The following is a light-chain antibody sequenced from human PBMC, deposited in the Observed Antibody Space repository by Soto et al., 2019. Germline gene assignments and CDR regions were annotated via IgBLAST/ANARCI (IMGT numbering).Light chain of an antibody. CDR3: GAHPGSGSTCVYV. Sequence: QSVLTQPPSASASLGASVTLTCTLSSGYSNYKVDWYQQRPGKGPRFVMRVGTGGIVGSKGDGIPDRFSVLGSGLNRYLTIKNIQEEDESDYHRGAHPGSGSTCVYVFGTGTKRTV. CDR2: VGTGGIVG. V-gene: IGLV9-49*01. CDR1: SGYSNYK. J-gene: IGLJ1*01.